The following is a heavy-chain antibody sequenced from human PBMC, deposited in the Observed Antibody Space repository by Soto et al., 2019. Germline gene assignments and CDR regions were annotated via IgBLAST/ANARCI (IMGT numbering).Heavy chain of an antibody. CDR3: AKDTYSIGPLDFDY. V-gene: IGHV3-30*18. D-gene: IGHD3-22*01. CDR1: GFTFSSYG. Sequence: PGGSLRLSCAASGFTFSSYGMHWVRQAPGKGLEWVAVISYDGSNKYYADSVKGRFTISRDNSKNTLYLQMNSLRAEDTAVYYCAKDTYSIGPLDFDYWGQGTLVTVSS. CDR2: ISYDGSNK. J-gene: IGHJ4*02.